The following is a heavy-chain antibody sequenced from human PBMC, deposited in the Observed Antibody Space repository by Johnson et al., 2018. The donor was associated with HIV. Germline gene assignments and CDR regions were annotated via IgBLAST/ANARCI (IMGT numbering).Heavy chain of an antibody. CDR1: GFTFDDYA. CDR3: ARVLAEAGTRAFDI. J-gene: IGHJ3*02. CDR2: IRWNSGSI. D-gene: IGHD6-13*01. V-gene: IGHV3-9*01. Sequence: EVQLVESGGGVVRPGRSLRLSCAASGFTFDDYAMHWVRPAPGKGLELVSCIRWNSGSIGYADSVNGRFTISRDNAKNSLYLQMNSLRAEDTALYYCARVLAEAGTRAFDIWGQGTMVTVSS.